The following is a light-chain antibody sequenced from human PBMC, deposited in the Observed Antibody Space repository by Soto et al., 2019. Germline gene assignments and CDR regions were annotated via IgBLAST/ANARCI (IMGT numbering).Light chain of an antibody. V-gene: IGKV1-5*03. CDR2: KAS. CDR1: QSISSW. Sequence: DIQMTQSPFTLSASVGDRVTITCRASQSISSWLAWYQQKPGKAPKLLIYKASSLESGVPTRFSGSGSGTEFTLTISSLQPDDFAASYCQQFNTYRWTFGQGTKVDIK. J-gene: IGKJ1*01. CDR3: QQFNTYRWT.